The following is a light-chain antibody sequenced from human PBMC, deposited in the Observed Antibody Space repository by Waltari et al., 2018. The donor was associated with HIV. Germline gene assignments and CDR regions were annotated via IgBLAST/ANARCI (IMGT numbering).Light chain of an antibody. CDR1: QSVSSS. CDR3: LQRNSWPLT. J-gene: IGKJ4*01. CDR2: GAS. V-gene: IGKV3-11*01. Sequence: EIVLTQSPATLSLSPGDGATLSRRASQSVSSSLAWYQLKPGKAPRLLIYGASNRATGITARFSGGGSGTDCTLTISSLEPEYFAVYYCLQRNSWPLTFGGGTRVEIK.